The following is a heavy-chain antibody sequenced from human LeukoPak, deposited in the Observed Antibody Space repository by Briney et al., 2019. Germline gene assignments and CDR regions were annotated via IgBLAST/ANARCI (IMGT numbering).Heavy chain of an antibody. Sequence: GASVKVSCKASRYTFTGYYMHWVRQAPGQGLEWMGWINPNSGGANYAQKFQGRVTMTRDTSISTAYMELSRLRSDDTAVYYCARETTTVSQIYYYGMDVWGQGTTVTVSS. V-gene: IGHV1-2*02. J-gene: IGHJ6*02. D-gene: IGHD4-11*01. CDR3: ARETTTVSQIYYYGMDV. CDR2: INPNSGGA. CDR1: RYTFTGYY.